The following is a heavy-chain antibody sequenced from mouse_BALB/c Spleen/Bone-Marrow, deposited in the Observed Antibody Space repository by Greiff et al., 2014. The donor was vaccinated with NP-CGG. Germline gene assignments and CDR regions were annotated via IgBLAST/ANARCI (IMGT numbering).Heavy chain of an antibody. CDR3: TREVDSPFAY. CDR2: INPSNGGT. J-gene: IGHJ3*01. Sequence: QVQLQQSGAELVKPGASVKLSCKASGYTFTSYYMYWVKQRPGKGLEWIGEINPSNGGTNFNEKFKSKATLTVDKSSSTAYMQLSSLTSEDSAVYYCTREVDSPFAYWGQGTLVTVSA. V-gene: IGHV1S81*02. D-gene: IGHD2-4*01. CDR1: GYTFTSYY.